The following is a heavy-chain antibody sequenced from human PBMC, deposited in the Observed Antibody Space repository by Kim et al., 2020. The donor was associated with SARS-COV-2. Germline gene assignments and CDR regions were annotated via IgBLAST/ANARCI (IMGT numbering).Heavy chain of an antibody. Sequence: GGSLRLSCAASGFTFSSYGMHWVRQAPGKGLEWVAVISYDGSNKYYADSVKGRFTISRDNSKNTLYLQMNSLRAEDTAVYYCAKPRRNYDSYFDYWGQGTLVTVSS. CDR3: AKPRRNYDSYFDY. CDR2: ISYDGSNK. V-gene: IGHV3-30*18. D-gene: IGHD3-22*01. J-gene: IGHJ4*02. CDR1: GFTFSSYG.